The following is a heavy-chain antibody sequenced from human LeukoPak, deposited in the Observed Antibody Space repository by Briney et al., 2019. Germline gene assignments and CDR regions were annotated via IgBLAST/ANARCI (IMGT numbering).Heavy chain of an antibody. CDR2: ISGSGGST. D-gene: IGHD6-19*01. Sequence: GGSLRLSCAASGFTFSSYAMSWVRQAPGKGLEWVSAISGSGGSTYYADSVKGRFTIPRDNSKNTLYLQMNSLRAEDTAVYYCARDPQYSSGWYVYWGQGTLVTVSS. CDR1: GFTFSSYA. CDR3: ARDPQYSSGWYVY. V-gene: IGHV3-23*01. J-gene: IGHJ4*02.